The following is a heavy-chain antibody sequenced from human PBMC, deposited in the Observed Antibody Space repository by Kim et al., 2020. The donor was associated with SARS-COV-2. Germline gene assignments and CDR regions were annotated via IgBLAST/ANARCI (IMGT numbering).Heavy chain of an antibody. CDR2: IWYDGSNK. Sequence: GGSLRLSCAASGFTFSSYGMHWVRQAPGKGLEWVAVIWYDGSNKYYADSVKGRFTISRDNSKNTLYLQMNSLRAEDTAVYYCAKAGGYDFWSGYYFQCDYWGQGTLVTVSS. V-gene: IGHV3-33*06. CDR3: AKAGGYDFWSGYYFQCDY. D-gene: IGHD3-3*01. J-gene: IGHJ4*02. CDR1: GFTFSSYG.